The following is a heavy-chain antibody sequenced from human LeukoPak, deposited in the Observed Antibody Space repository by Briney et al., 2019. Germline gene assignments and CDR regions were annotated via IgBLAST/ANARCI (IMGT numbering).Heavy chain of an antibody. CDR3: ARDRRGNVDLDY. CDR1: GDSISSNSAA. CDR2: TYYRSKWYN. Sequence: SQTLSLTCAISGDSISSNSAAWSWIRQSPSRGLEWLGRTYYRSKWYNNYAVSVKSRITISPDTSKNQFSLQLNSVIPEDTAVYYCARDRRGNVDLDYWGQGTLVTVSS. D-gene: IGHD3-10*01. V-gene: IGHV6-1*01. J-gene: IGHJ4*02.